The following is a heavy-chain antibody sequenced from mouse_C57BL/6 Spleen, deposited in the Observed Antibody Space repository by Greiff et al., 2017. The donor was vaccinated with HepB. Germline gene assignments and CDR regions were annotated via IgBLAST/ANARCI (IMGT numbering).Heavy chain of an antibody. J-gene: IGHJ4*01. CDR2: ISDGGSYT. CDR1: GFTFSSYA. Sequence: EVMLVESGGGLVKPGGSLKLSCAASGFTFSSYAMSWVRQTPEKRLEWVATISDGGSYTYYPDNVKGRFTISRDNAKNNLYLQMSHLKSEDTAMYYCARVGYGSSYVGYAMDYWGQGTSVTVSS. V-gene: IGHV5-4*03. CDR3: ARVGYGSSYVGYAMDY. D-gene: IGHD1-1*01.